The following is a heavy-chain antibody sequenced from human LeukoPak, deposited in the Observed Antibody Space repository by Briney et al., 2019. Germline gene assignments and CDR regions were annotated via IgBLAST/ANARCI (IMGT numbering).Heavy chain of an antibody. CDR1: GFIFSSYW. CDR3: ARNRYSGSRQPFDP. J-gene: IGHJ5*02. D-gene: IGHD1-26*01. Sequence: GGSLRLSCAASGFIFSSYWMDWIRQAPGKGLVWVSRTNNDGSITTYADSVKGRFTISRDNAKNSLYLQMNSLRAEDTAVYYCARNRYSGSRQPFDPWGQGTLVTVSS. V-gene: IGHV3-74*01. CDR2: TNNDGSIT.